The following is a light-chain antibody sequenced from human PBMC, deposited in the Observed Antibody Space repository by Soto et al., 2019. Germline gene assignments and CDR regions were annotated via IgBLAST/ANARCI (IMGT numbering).Light chain of an antibody. CDR3: ETWDSNTRV. V-gene: IGLV4-60*02. J-gene: IGLJ1*01. CDR1: SGHSSYI. Sequence: QPVLTQSSSASASLGSSVKLTCTLSSGHSSYIIAWHQQQPGKAPRYLMKLEGSGSCNKGSGVPDRFSGSSSGADRYLTISNLQFEDEADYYCETWDSNTRVFGTGTKVTVL. CDR2: LEGSGSC.